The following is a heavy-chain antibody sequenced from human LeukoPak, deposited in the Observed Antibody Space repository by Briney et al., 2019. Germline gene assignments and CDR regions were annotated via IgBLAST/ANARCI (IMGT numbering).Heavy chain of an antibody. J-gene: IGHJ3*02. CDR3: ARVGVGARAQGDDAFDI. V-gene: IGHV3-7*01. D-gene: IGHD1-26*01. CDR2: IKQGGSEK. CDR1: GFDFANYW. Sequence: GGSLRLSCAASGFDFANYWMSWVRQAPGKGLEWVADIKQGGSEKLYVDSVKGRFTISRDDAKNSLSLQMDSLRAEDTALYYCARVGVGARAQGDDAFDIWGQGTMVTVSS.